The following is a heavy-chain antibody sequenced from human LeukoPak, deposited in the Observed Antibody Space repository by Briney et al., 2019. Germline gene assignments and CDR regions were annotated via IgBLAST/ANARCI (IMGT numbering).Heavy chain of an antibody. CDR3: ARDDYYGSRSGPD. CDR2: FYSGGST. J-gene: IGHJ4*02. Sequence: GGSLRLSCAASGFIVSANHLTWVRQAPGKGLEWVSHFYSGGSTFYADSVKGRFTLSRDNSKNTLYLHMNSLRADDTAVYYCARDDYYGSRSGPDWGQGNLVTVSS. V-gene: IGHV3-66*01. CDR1: GFIVSANH. D-gene: IGHD3-10*01.